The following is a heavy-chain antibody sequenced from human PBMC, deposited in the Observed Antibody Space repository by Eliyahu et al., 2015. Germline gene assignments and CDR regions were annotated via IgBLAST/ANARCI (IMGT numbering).Heavy chain of an antibody. Sequence: EVQLLESGGGLIRPGGSLRLSCAAXGXXFSDXAMSWVRQAPGKGLEWVSAISGYGSTYYADSVKGRFTVYRDNFKNTLYLQMNSLRADDTAVYFCWKDENSVVRGVSAPPPFDCWGQGTRVTVSS. V-gene: IGHV3-23*01. CDR2: ISGYGST. D-gene: IGHD3-10*01. CDR1: GXXFSDXA. J-gene: IGHJ4*02. CDR3: WKDENSVVRGVSAPPPFDC.